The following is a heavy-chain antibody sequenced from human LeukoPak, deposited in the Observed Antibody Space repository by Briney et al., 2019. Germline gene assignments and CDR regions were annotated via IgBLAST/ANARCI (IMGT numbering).Heavy chain of an antibody. D-gene: IGHD3-22*01. V-gene: IGHV3-23*01. CDR3: AKDPWYYDSSGYLTY. Sequence: GGSLRLSCAASGFTFSSYAMSWVRQAPGKGLEWVSAISGSGGSTYYADSVKGRFTISRDNSKNTLYLQMNSLRAEDTVVYYCAKDPWYYDSSGYLTYWGQGTLVTVSS. CDR2: ISGSGGST. J-gene: IGHJ4*02. CDR1: GFTFSSYA.